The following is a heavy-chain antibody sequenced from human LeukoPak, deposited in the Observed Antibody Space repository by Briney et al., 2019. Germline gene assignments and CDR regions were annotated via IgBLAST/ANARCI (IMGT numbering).Heavy chain of an antibody. CDR1: GFTFKNAW. CDR3: AREYDSGSYYNFGY. J-gene: IGHJ4*02. Sequence: PGGSLRLSCEASGFTFKNAWMIWVRQAPGKGPEWVGRIKSTRDGGATEYAAPVKGRFTISRDNAKNSLYLQMDSLRAEDTAVYYCAREYDSGSYYNFGYWGQGTLVTVSS. V-gene: IGHV3-15*01. D-gene: IGHD3-10*01. CDR2: IKSTRDGGAT.